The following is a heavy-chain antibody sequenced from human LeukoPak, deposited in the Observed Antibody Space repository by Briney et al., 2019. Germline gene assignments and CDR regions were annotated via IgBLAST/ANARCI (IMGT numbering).Heavy chain of an antibody. CDR3: ARGGRRTAFDY. CDR2: IKQDGSEK. V-gene: IGHV3-7*01. CDR1: GFTFSSYW. D-gene: IGHD1-1*01. J-gene: IGHJ4*02. Sequence: GGSLRLSCAASGFTFSSYWMSWVRQAPGKGLEWVANIKQDGSEKNYVGSVKGRFTISRDNAKNSLSLQMNSLRVEDTAVYYCARGGRRTAFDYWGQGTLVTVSS.